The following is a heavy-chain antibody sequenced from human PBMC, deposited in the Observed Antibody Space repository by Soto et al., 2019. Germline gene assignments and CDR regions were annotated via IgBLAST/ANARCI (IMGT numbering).Heavy chain of an antibody. Sequence: ASVKVSCKASGYTFTSYAMHWVRQAPGQRLEWMGWINAGNGNTKYSQKFQGRVTITRDTSASTAYMELNSLRAEDTAVYYCVRGDGDYNDGNGYLARHWGQGTLVTVSS. CDR3: VRGDGDYNDGNGYLARH. CDR1: GYTFTSYA. V-gene: IGHV1-3*01. D-gene: IGHD5-18*01. J-gene: IGHJ4*02. CDR2: INAGNGNT.